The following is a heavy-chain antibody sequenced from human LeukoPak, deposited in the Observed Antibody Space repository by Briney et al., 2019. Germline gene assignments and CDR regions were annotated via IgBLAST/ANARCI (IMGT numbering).Heavy chain of an antibody. V-gene: IGHV4-31*11. D-gene: IGHD4-17*01. CDR1: GGSFSGYY. CDR2: IYYSGST. J-gene: IGHJ5*02. CDR3: ARDLGDYGKTGFDP. Sequence: SETLSLTCAVYGGSFSGYYWSWIRQHPGKGLEWIGYIYYSGSTYYNPSLKSRVTISVDTSKNQFSLKLSSATAADTAVYYCARDLGDYGKTGFDPWGQGTLVTVSS.